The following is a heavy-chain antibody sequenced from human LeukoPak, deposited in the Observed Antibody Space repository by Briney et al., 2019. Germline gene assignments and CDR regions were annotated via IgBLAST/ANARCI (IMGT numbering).Heavy chain of an antibody. CDR2: ISGSGGST. Sequence: GGSLRLSCAASGSTFSSYAMSWVRQAPGKGLEWVSAISGSGGSTYYADSMKGRFTISRDNSKNTLYLQMNSLRAEDTAVYYCAKAEFYSYFDYWGQGTLVTVSS. D-gene: IGHD1-26*01. CDR1: GSTFSSYA. CDR3: AKAEFYSYFDY. J-gene: IGHJ4*02. V-gene: IGHV3-23*01.